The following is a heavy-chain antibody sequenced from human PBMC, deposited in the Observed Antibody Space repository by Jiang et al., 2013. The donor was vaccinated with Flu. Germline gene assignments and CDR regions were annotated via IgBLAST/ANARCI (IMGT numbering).Heavy chain of an antibody. J-gene: IGHJ4*02. CDR2: ISSSGSTI. V-gene: IGHV3-48*03. D-gene: IGHD2-8*02. Sequence: AASGFTFSSYEMNWVRQAPGKGLEWVSYISSSGSTIYYADSVKGRFTISRDNAKNSLYLQMNSLRAEDTAVYYCARVDFNFLVGGYYFDYWGQGTLVTVSS. CDR3: ARVDFNFLVGGYYFDY. CDR1: GFTFSSYE.